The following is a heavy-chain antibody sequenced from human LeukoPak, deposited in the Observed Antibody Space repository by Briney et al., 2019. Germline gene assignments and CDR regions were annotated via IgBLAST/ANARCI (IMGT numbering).Heavy chain of an antibody. V-gene: IGHV3-21*01. D-gene: IGHD1/OR15-1a*01. Sequence: ETLSLTCTVSGGSISSSSYYWGWIRQPPGKGLEWVSSISSSSSYIYYADSVKGRFTISRDNAKNSLYLQMNSLRAEDTAVYYCAREYNWNNDYWGQGTLVTVSS. CDR2: ISSSSSYI. J-gene: IGHJ4*02. CDR3: AREYNWNNDY. CDR1: GGSISSSS.